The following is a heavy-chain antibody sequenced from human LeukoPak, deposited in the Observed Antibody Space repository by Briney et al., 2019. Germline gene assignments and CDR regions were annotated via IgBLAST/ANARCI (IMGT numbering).Heavy chain of an antibody. CDR3: ARDYARDFDS. Sequence: PGGSLRLSCAASGFTFSAYSMNWVRQAPGKGLEWVSAISSDSNYIYYADSLKGRFIISRDDAKNSLYLQMNSLRAEDTAVYYCARDYARDFDSWGQGTLVTVSS. V-gene: IGHV3-21*01. CDR2: ISSDSNYI. D-gene: IGHD2-2*01. J-gene: IGHJ4*02. CDR1: GFTFSAYS.